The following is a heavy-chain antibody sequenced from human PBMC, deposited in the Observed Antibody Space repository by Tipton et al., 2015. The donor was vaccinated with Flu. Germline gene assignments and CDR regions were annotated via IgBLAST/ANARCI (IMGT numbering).Heavy chain of an antibody. D-gene: IGHD3-3*01. CDR1: GGSISTYH. Sequence: GLVKPSETLSLVCTVSGGSISTYHWSWIRQPPGKGLEWIGYISSSGSTNYNPSLRSRVTTSVDTSKNHFSLKLSSVTAADTAVYFCARARRFLEWQFYYYYMDVWGKGATVTVSS. CDR2: ISSSGST. V-gene: IGHV4-59*01. CDR3: ARARRFLEWQFYYYYMDV. J-gene: IGHJ6*03.